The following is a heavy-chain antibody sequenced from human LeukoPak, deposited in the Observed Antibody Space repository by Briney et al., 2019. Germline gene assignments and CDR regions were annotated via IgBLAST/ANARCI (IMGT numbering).Heavy chain of an antibody. CDR1: GGSFSGYY. D-gene: IGHD3-9*01. CDR2: INHSGST. Sequence: TSETLSLTCAVYGGSFSGYYWSWIRQPPGKGLEWIGEINHSGSTNYNPSLKSRVTISVDRSKNQFSLKLSSVTAADTAVYYCARAGILTGYYNVGYWFDPWGQGTLVTVSS. J-gene: IGHJ5*02. CDR3: ARAGILTGYYNVGYWFDP. V-gene: IGHV4-34*01.